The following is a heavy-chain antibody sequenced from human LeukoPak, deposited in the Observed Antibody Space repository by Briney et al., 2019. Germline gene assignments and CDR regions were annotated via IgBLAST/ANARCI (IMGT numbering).Heavy chain of an antibody. V-gene: IGHV3-23*01. Sequence: ESGGSLRLSCAASGFTFSSYGMSWVRQAPGKGLEWVSAISASGGDTYYADSVKGRFTISRDNSENTLYLQMNSLRAEDTAVYYCAQPGGYWGQGTLVTVSS. CDR3: AQPGGY. J-gene: IGHJ4*02. CDR2: ISASGGDT. CDR1: GFTFSSYG. D-gene: IGHD3-16*01.